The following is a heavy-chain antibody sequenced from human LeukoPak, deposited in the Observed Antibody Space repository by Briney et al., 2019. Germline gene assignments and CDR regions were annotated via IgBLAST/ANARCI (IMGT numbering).Heavy chain of an antibody. CDR1: GFSLRSFA. Sequence: GGSLRLSCAASGFSLRSFAMSWVRQAPGKGLEWVSAPSGDGGNTDYANSVKGRFTISRDNSKNTLYLQMNSLRAEDTAVYYCAKALLWFGGYDYWGQGTLVTVSS. CDR2: PSGDGGNT. CDR3: AKALLWFGGYDY. D-gene: IGHD3-10*01. J-gene: IGHJ4*02. V-gene: IGHV3-23*01.